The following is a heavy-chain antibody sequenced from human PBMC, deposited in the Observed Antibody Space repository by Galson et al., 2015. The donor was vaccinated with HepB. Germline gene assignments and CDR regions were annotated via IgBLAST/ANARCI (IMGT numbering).Heavy chain of an antibody. CDR1: GFTFSSYG. J-gene: IGHJ6*03. D-gene: IGHD3-16*01. CDR3: ARDRGGQYYYYYMDV. CDR2: IWYDGSNK. V-gene: IGHV3-33*01. Sequence: SLRLSCAASGFTFSSYGMHWVRQAPGKGLEWVAVIWYDGSNKYYADSVKGRFTISRDNSKNTLYLQMNSLRAEDTAVYYCARDRGGQYYYYYMDVGGKGTTVIVSS.